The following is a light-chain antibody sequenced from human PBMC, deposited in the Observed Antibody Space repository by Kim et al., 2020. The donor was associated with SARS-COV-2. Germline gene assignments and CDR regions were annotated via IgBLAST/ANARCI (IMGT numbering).Light chain of an antibody. CDR1: QSFSGN. CDR3: QQYNKWPLT. Sequence: VSHGERPPLSCRASQSFSGNLAWSQHNPGQAPRLLLYGASTRATGIPARFSGSGSETEFTLTISSLQSEDVALYYCQQYNKWPLTFGGGTKVDIK. J-gene: IGKJ4*01. CDR2: GAS. V-gene: IGKV3-15*01.